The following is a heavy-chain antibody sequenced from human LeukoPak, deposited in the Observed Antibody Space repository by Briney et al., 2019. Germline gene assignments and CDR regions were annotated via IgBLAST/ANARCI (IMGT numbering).Heavy chain of an antibody. CDR2: IYYSGST. CDR3: ARENAVRRYFDY. D-gene: IGHD3-10*01. Sequence: SETLSLTCTVSGGSISSYYWNWIRQPPGKGLEWIGYIYYSGSTNYNPPLKSRVTISVDTSKNQFSLKLSSVTAADTAVYYCARENAVRRYFDYWGQGTLVTVSS. CDR1: GGSISSYY. J-gene: IGHJ4*02. V-gene: IGHV4-59*01.